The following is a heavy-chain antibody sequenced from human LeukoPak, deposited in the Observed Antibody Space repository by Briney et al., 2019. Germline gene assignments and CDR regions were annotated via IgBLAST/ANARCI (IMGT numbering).Heavy chain of an antibody. CDR3: ARGEQQLPYAFDI. V-gene: IGHV5-51*01. Sequence: GESLEISCKGSGYSFTSYWIGWVRQMPGKGLEWMGIIYPGGSDTRYSPSFQGQVTISADKSISTAYLQWSSLKASDTAMYYCARGEQQLPYAFDIWGQGTMVTVSS. D-gene: IGHD6-13*01. J-gene: IGHJ3*02. CDR1: GYSFTSYW. CDR2: IYPGGSDT.